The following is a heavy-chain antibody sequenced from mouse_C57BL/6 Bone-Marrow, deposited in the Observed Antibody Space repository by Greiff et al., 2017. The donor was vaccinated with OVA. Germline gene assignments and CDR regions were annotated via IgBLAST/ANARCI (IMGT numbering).Heavy chain of an antibody. CDR2: INYDGSST. CDR1: GFTFSDYY. J-gene: IGHJ2*01. CDR3: AREGYSNYFDY. Sequence: EVMLVESEGGLVQPGSSMKLSCTASGFTFSDYYMAWVRQVPEKGLEWVANINYDGSSTYYLDSLKSRFIISRDNAKNILYLQMSSLKSEDTATYYCAREGYSNYFDYWGQGTTLTVSS. D-gene: IGHD2-5*01. V-gene: IGHV5-16*01.